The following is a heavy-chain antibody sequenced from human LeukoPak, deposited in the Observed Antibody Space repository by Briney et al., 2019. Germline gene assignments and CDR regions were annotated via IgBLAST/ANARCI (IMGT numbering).Heavy chain of an antibody. CDR1: GFTFSSYA. Sequence: GGSRRLSCAASGFTFSSYAMSWVRQAPGKGLEWVSTVSGSGGSTYYADSVEGRFTISRDNSKNTLYLQMNSLRAEDTAVYYCARYIVVVPAAKYGMDVWGKGTTVTVSS. V-gene: IGHV3-23*01. CDR3: ARYIVVVPAAKYGMDV. CDR2: VSGSGGST. J-gene: IGHJ6*04. D-gene: IGHD2-2*01.